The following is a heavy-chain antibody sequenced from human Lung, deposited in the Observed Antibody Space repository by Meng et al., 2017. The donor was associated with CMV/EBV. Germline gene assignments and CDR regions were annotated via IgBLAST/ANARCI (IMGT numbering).Heavy chain of an antibody. CDR2: TYYRSKWYH. CDR3: ARGINGGCGD. CDR1: GDIVSSNSAA. J-gene: IGHJ4*02. D-gene: IGHD4-23*01. Sequence: QGQLQQSGPGLVKPPPTLSLTCAISGDIVSSNSAAWHWIRQSPSRGLEWLGRTYYRSKWYHEYAVSVKSRITISPDTPKNQFSLQLNSMTPEDTAVYYCARGINGGCGDWGQGTLVTVSS. V-gene: IGHV6-1*01.